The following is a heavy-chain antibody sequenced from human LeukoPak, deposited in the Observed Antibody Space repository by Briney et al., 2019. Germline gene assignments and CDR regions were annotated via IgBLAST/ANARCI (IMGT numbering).Heavy chain of an antibody. Sequence: SETLSLTCAVYGGSFSGYYWSWIRQPPGKGLEWIGEINHSGSTNYNPSLKSRVTISVDTSKNQFSPKLSSVTAADTAVYYCARDNPPTRYNNFYWFDSWGQGTLVTVSS. CDR2: INHSGST. CDR3: ARDNPPTRYNNFYWFDS. V-gene: IGHV4-34*01. CDR1: GGSFSGYY. D-gene: IGHD5-24*01. J-gene: IGHJ5*01.